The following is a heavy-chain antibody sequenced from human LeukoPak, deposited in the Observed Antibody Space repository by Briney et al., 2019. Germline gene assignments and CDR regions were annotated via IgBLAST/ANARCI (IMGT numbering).Heavy chain of an antibody. V-gene: IGHV5-51*01. CDR1: GYSFTSYW. Sequence: LGESLKISCQGSGYSFTSYWIGWVRQLPGKGLEWMGIIYPGDSDTRYSPSFQGQVTISADKSISTAYLQWSSLKASDTAMYYCARTIHRSPRDAFDIWGQGTMVTVSS. CDR2: IYPGDSDT. J-gene: IGHJ3*02. CDR3: ARTIHRSPRDAFDI.